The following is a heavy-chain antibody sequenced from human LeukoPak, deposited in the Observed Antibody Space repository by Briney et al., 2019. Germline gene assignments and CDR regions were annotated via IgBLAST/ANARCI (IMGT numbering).Heavy chain of an antibody. CDR1: GYSLPNYW. Sequence: GESLKISCKGSGYSLPNYWIGWVRQMPGKGLEWMGIIYPGDSETRYSPSFQGQVTISADRSISTVYLQWNSLKASDTAVYYCARQSGSSSWHPGIYWGQGTLVTVSS. V-gene: IGHV5-51*01. D-gene: IGHD6-13*01. CDR2: IYPGDSET. J-gene: IGHJ4*02. CDR3: ARQSGSSSWHPGIY.